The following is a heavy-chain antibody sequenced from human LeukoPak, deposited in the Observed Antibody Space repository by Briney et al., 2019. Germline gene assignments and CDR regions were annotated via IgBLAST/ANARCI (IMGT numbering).Heavy chain of an antibody. J-gene: IGHJ4*02. CDR2: ISHDGREK. V-gene: IGHV3-30*04. Sequence: PGGSLRLSCAASGFILEIYAIHWVRQAPGKGREWVAVISHDGREKYYADSVKGRFPISRDNSESTVYLQMNTLRVEDTAVYYCARGTDSSAYFGRFLFDYWGQGTLVTVSS. CDR3: ARGTDSSAYFGRFLFDY. D-gene: IGHD3-22*01. CDR1: GFILEIYA.